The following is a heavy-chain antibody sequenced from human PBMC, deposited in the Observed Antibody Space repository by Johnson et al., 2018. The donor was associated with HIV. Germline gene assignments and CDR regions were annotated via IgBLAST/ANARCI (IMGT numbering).Heavy chain of an antibody. Sequence: QVQLVESGGGVVQPGGALRLSCAASGFTFSSYGMHWVRQAPGKGLELVSGINWNGGSTGYADSVKGRFTISRDNAKNSLYLQMSSLRADDTAVYYCAKDSNRWEQLAYAFDIWGQGTMVTVSS. CDR2: INWNGGST. J-gene: IGHJ3*02. V-gene: IGHV3-NL1*01. CDR3: AKDSNRWEQLAYAFDI. CDR1: GFTFSSYG. D-gene: IGHD6-6*01.